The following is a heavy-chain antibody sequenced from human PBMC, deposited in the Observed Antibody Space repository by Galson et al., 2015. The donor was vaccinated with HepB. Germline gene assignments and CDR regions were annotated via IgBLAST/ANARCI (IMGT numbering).Heavy chain of an antibody. CDR2: ISGSSSYI. CDR1: GFTFSRYS. Sequence: SLRLSCAASGFTFSRYSMNWVRQAPGKGLEWVSCISGSSSYIYYADSVRGRFTISRDNAEKSVYLQMNSLRAEDSAVYYCAGASRGRFFYGMDVWGQGTTVPVSS. V-gene: IGHV3-21*01. J-gene: IGHJ6*02. D-gene: IGHD1-26*01. CDR3: AGASRGRFFYGMDV.